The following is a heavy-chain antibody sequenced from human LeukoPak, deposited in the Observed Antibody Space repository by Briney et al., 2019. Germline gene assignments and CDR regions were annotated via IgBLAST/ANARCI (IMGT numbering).Heavy chain of an antibody. J-gene: IGHJ4*02. V-gene: IGHV3-21*01. CDR2: ISSSSSYI. CDR3: ASGAAAMADY. Sequence: PGGSLRLSCAASGFTFSSYSMNWVRQAPGKGLEWVSSISSSSSYIYYADSVKGRFTISRDNAKNTLYLQMNSLRAEDTAVYYCASGAAAMADYWGQGTLVTVSS. D-gene: IGHD5-18*01. CDR1: GFTFSSYS.